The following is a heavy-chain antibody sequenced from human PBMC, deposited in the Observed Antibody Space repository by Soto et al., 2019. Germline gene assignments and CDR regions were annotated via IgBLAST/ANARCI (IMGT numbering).Heavy chain of an antibody. J-gene: IGHJ4*02. D-gene: IGHD6-19*01. Sequence: ASVKVSCKASGYTFTSSVISWVRQAPGQGLEWMGWISAYNGNTNYAQKLQGRVTMTTDTSTSTAYMELRSLRSDDTAVYYCASGAVAGIFDYWGQGTLVTVSS. V-gene: IGHV1-18*01. CDR3: ASGAVAGIFDY. CDR1: GYTFTSSV. CDR2: ISAYNGNT.